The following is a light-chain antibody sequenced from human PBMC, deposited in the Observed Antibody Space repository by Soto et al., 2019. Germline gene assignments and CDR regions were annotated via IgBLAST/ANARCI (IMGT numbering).Light chain of an antibody. CDR3: QQANSFHWT. J-gene: IGKJ1*01. V-gene: IGKV1-12*02. CDR2: EAS. Sequence: DIQMTQAPASVSASVGDRVTITCRASQGISHWLAWYQQKPGKGPKPLTYEASSLERGVPARFSVSGSWTDSALTISSLQAEDFATADGQQANSFHWTFGQGTKVEFK. CDR1: QGISHW.